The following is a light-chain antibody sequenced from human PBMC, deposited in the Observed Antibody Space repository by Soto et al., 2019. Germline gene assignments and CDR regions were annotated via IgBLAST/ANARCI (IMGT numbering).Light chain of an antibody. CDR2: DVS. V-gene: IGLV2-11*01. J-gene: IGLJ1*01. CDR3: CSYAGSYFYV. CDR1: NSDVGGYNY. Sequence: QSALTQPRSVSGSPGQSVTISCTGTNSDVGGYNYVSWYQQYPGKAPKLMIYDVSKRPSGVPDRFFGSKSGNTASLTISGLQAEDEADYYCCSYAGSYFYVFGTGTKLTVL.